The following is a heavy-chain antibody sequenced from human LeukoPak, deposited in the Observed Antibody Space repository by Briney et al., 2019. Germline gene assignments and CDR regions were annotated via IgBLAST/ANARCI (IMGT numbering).Heavy chain of an antibody. J-gene: IGHJ6*03. CDR2: IYYSGSI. CDR3: ARKFPSIFYMDV. CDR1: GSSISSDNW. Sequence: PSETLSLTCAVSGSSISSDNWWGGIRQPPGKALEWIGYIYYSGSIYYNPSLKSRVTMSVDTSKNQFSLKLSSVTAVDTAVYYCARKFPSIFYMDVWGKGTTVTVSS. D-gene: IGHD3-9*01. V-gene: IGHV4-28*05.